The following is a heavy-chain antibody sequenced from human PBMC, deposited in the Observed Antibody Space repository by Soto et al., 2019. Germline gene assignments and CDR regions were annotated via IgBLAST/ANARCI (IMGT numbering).Heavy chain of an antibody. CDR2: IYHTGRT. CDR3: ARVKDFGDLFDS. Sequence: TLSLTCTVSVYSIRRNSYYWGWVRQPPGKGLEWIGSIYHTGRTNHNPSLRSRVTISVDTSENQFSLRLTSVTAVDTAVYYCARVKDFGDLFDSWGQGALVTVSS. J-gene: IGHJ4*02. V-gene: IGHV4-39*01. CDR1: VYSIRRNSYY. D-gene: IGHD4-17*01.